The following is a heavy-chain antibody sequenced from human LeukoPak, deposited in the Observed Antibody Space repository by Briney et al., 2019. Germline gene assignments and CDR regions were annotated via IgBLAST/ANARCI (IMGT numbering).Heavy chain of an antibody. CDR1: GGSMSSYY. J-gene: IGHJ5*02. D-gene: IGHD2-2*01. Sequence: SGTLSLTCTVSGGSMSSYYWSWIRQPPGKGLEWIGYIYYSGSTNYNPSLKSRVTISVDTSKNQFSLKLSSVTAADTAVYYCAREFCSSTSCYVFDPWGQGTLVTVSS. CDR3: AREFCSSTSCYVFDP. V-gene: IGHV4-59*01. CDR2: IYYSGST.